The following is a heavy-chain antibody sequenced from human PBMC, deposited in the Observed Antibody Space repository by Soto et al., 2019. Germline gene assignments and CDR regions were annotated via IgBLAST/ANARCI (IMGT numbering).Heavy chain of an antibody. V-gene: IGHV4-39*01. Sequence: QLQLQESGPGLVKPSESLSLTCTVSGDSFTIDSYYWAWIRQPPGKGLEWLGTISHTGTTFHNPSLKSRLTMSVDTSKNQFSLTLSSVTAADTALYFCARHSDKYVSSWYGLGSWGQGTLVTVSS. CDR2: ISHTGTT. J-gene: IGHJ4*02. CDR1: GDSFTIDSYY. CDR3: ARHSDKYVSSWYGLGS. D-gene: IGHD6-13*01.